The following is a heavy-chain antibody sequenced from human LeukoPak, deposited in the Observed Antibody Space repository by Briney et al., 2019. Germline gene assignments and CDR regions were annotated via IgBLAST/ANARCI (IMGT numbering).Heavy chain of an antibody. Sequence: ASVKVSCKVSVYTLTELSMHWVRQAPGKGLEWMGGFDPEDGETIYAQKFQGRVTMTEDTSTDTAYMELSSLRSEDTAVYYCALTGYCSGGSCYSWLNWFDPWGQGTLVTVSS. J-gene: IGHJ5*02. CDR1: VYTLTELS. CDR2: FDPEDGET. CDR3: ALTGYCSGGSCYSWLNWFDP. D-gene: IGHD2-15*01. V-gene: IGHV1-24*01.